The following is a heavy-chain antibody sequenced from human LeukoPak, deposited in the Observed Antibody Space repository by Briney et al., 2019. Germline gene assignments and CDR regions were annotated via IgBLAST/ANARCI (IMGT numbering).Heavy chain of an antibody. V-gene: IGHV4-59*08. CDR3: AKVSDRDSSGYYWGFEY. D-gene: IGHD3-22*01. CDR2: IYYSGST. Sequence: SETLSLTCTVSGGSISGYYWSWIRQPPGKGLECIGSIYYSGSTNYNPSLKSRVTISVDTSRNQFSLKLTSVTAADTAVYYCAKVSDRDSSGYYWGFEYWGQGTLVTVSS. CDR1: GGSISGYY. J-gene: IGHJ4*02.